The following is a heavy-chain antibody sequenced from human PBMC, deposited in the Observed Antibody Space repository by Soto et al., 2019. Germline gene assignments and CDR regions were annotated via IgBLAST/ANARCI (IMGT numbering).Heavy chain of an antibody. CDR2: ISPYNGNT. Sequence: QVQLVQSGAEVKEPGASVKVSCKASGYTFVSYGISWVRQAPGQGLEWMGWISPYNGNTNYVQKFQGRVTMTTDTPTSTVYMELRSRRSDDTAVYYCSRDAQKWLVAAFDIWGQGTMVTVSS. J-gene: IGHJ3*02. CDR3: SRDAQKWLVAAFDI. CDR1: GYTFVSYG. D-gene: IGHD6-19*01. V-gene: IGHV1-18*01.